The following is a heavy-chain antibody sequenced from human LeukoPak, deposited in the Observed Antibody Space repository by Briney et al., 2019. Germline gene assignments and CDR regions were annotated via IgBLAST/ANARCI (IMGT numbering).Heavy chain of an antibody. Sequence: PGGSLRLSCAASGFTFSSYAMSWVRQAPGKGLEGVSYISSSGSTIYYADSVKGRFTISRDNSKNTLYLQMNSLRAEDTAVYYCARDFGQRITIFGVVKVDYMDVWGKGTTVTVSS. J-gene: IGHJ6*03. V-gene: IGHV3-48*01. D-gene: IGHD3-3*01. CDR1: GFTFSSYA. CDR2: ISSSGSTI. CDR3: ARDFGQRITIFGVVKVDYMDV.